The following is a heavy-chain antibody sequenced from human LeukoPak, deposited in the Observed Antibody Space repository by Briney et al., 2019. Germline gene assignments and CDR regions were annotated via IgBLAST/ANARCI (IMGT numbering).Heavy chain of an antibody. CDR2: ISSSSSYI. D-gene: IGHD3-10*01. CDR3: ARDPLLWSRGDYYYGMDV. V-gene: IGHV3-21*01. CDR1: GFTFSSYS. J-gene: IGHJ6*04. Sequence: GGSLRLSCAASGFTFSSYSMNWVRQAPGKGLEWVSSISSSSSYIYYADSVKGRFTISRDNAKNSLYLQMNSLRAEDTAVYHCARDPLLWSRGDYYYGMDVWGKGTTVTVSS.